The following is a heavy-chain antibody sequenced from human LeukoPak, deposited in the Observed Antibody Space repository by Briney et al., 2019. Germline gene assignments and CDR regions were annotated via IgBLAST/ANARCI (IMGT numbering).Heavy chain of an antibody. J-gene: IGHJ6*02. CDR2: INHSGST. V-gene: IGHV4-34*01. CDR3: ARWGPNGYSYERYYYYGMGV. CDR1: GGSFSGYY. Sequence: SETLSLTCAVYGGSFSGYYWSWIRQPPGKGLEWIGEINHSGSTNYNPSLKSRVTISVDTSKNQFSLKLSSVTAADTAVYYCARWGPNGYSYERYYYYGMGVWGQGTTVTVSS. D-gene: IGHD5-18*01.